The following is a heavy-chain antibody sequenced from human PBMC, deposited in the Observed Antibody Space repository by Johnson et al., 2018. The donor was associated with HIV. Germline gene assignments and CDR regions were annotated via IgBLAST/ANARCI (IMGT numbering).Heavy chain of an antibody. V-gene: IGHV3-43D*03. D-gene: IGHD3-10*01. J-gene: IGHJ3*02. CDR2: ISWDGGST. CDR3: ARGDGSGSTGAFDI. CDR1: GFTFDDYA. Sequence: VQLVESGGGVVQPGGSLRLSCAASGFTFDDYAMHWVRQAPGKGLEWVSLISWDGGSTYYADSVKGRFTISRGNAKNSLYLQMNSLRDEDTALYHCARGDGSGSTGAFDIWGQGTMVTVSS.